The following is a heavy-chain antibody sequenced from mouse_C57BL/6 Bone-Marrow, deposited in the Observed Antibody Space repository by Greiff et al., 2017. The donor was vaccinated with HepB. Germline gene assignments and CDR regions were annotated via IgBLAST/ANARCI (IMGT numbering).Heavy chain of an antibody. CDR1: GYTFTSYW. CDR2: IYPGSGST. Sequence: QVQLQQPGAELVKPGASVTMSCKASGYTFTSYWITWVKQRPGQGLEWIGDIYPGSGSTNYNEKFKSKATLTVDTSSSTAYMQLSSLTSEDSAVYYCARNYGSRREYFDVWGTGTTVTVSS. V-gene: IGHV1-55*01. J-gene: IGHJ1*03. CDR3: ARNYGSRREYFDV. D-gene: IGHD1-1*01.